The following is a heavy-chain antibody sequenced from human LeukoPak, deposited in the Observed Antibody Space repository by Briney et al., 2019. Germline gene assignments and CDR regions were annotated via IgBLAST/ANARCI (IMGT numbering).Heavy chain of an antibody. CDR1: EFTFSSYS. J-gene: IGHJ4*02. Sequence: GGSLRLSCAASEFTFSSYSMNWVRQAPGKGLEWVAIISYDGSNKYYADSVKGRFTISRDNSKNTLFLQMNSLRAEDTAVYYCAKEGGGSHYFDYWGQGTLVTVSS. CDR3: AKEGGGSHYFDY. D-gene: IGHD1-26*01. V-gene: IGHV3-30*18. CDR2: ISYDGSNK.